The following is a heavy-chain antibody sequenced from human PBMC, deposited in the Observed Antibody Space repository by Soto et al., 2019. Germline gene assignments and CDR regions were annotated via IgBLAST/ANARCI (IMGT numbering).Heavy chain of an antibody. V-gene: IGHV1-18*01. CDR2: ISAYNGNT. CDR3: ARDGLRFLEWLSSSYFDC. D-gene: IGHD3-3*01. CDR1: GYTFTSYG. J-gene: IGHJ4*02. Sequence: ASVKVSCKASGYTFTSYGISWVRQAPGQGLEWMGWISAYNGNTNYAQKLQGRVTMTTDTSTSTACMELRSLRSDDTAVYYCARDGLRFLEWLSSSYFDCWGQGTLVTVSS.